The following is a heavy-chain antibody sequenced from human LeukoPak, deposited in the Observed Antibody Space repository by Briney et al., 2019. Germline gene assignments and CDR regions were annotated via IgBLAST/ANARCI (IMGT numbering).Heavy chain of an antibody. CDR3: ARAPILLWFGELLPFDYFDY. CDR2: IYYSGST. D-gene: IGHD3-10*01. Sequence: SETLSLTCTVSGGSISSGGYYWSWIRQHPGKGLVWIGYIYYSGSTYYNPSLKSRVTISVDTSKNQFSLKLSSVTAADTAVYYCARAPILLWFGELLPFDYFDYWGQGTLVTVSS. CDR1: GGSISSGGYY. V-gene: IGHV4-31*03. J-gene: IGHJ4*02.